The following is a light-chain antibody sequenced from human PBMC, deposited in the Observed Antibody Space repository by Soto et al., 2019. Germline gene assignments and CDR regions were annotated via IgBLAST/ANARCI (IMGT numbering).Light chain of an antibody. CDR3: QKYNSAPWT. CDR2: AAS. V-gene: IGKV1-27*01. CDR1: QGISNY. J-gene: IGKJ1*01. Sequence: DIQMTQSPSSLSASVGDRVTITCRARQGISNYLAWYQQKPGKVPKLLIYAASTLQSGVPSRFSGSRSGTDFTLTISSLQPDDVATYYCQKYNSAPWTFGQGTKVEIK.